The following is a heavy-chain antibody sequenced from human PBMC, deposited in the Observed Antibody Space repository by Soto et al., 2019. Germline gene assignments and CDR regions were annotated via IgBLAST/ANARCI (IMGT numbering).Heavy chain of an antibody. J-gene: IGHJ4*02. V-gene: IGHV5-51*01. Sequence: PGESLTIAFTCSGYNFSCYWIAWVRQMPGKGLELMGIIYPSDSDTRYRPSFQGQVTISADKSISSAYLQWSSLRASDTAMYYCARGGVSTRTFDYWGQGTPVTVSS. CDR2: IYPSDSDT. CDR3: ARGGVSTRTFDY. CDR1: GYNFSCYW. D-gene: IGHD3-3*01.